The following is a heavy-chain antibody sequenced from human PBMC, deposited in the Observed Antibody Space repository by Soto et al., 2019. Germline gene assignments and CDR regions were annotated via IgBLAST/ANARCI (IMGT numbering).Heavy chain of an antibody. CDR3: ARDYYGSGSYSGFDY. Sequence: ASVKVSCKASGYTFTSYGISWVRQAPGQGLEWIGWIIACSGSTNYAQKFQGWVTMTRDTSISTAYMELSRLRSDDTAVYYCARDYYGSGSYSGFDYWGQGTLVTVSS. CDR1: GYTFTSYG. V-gene: IGHV1-2*04. CDR2: IIACSGST. J-gene: IGHJ4*02. D-gene: IGHD3-10*01.